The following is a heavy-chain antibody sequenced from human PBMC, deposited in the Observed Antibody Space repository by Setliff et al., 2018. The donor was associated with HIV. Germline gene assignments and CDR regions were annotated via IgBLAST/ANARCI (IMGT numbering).Heavy chain of an antibody. J-gene: IGHJ4*02. CDR2: IYFSGST. CDR1: GDSVTSDSYY. CDR3: ARRFYGSIAAASDFDC. V-gene: IGHV4-61*02. D-gene: IGHD6-13*01. Sequence: SETLSLTCTVSGDSVTSDSYYWSWIRQPAGKTLEWIGRIYFSGSTNYNPSLKSRVSISLDTSRNQFSLKLTSVTAADTAVYYCARRFYGSIAAASDFDCWGQGTLVTVSS.